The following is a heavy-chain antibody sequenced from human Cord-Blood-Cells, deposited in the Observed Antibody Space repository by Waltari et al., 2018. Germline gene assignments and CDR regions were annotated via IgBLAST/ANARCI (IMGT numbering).Heavy chain of an antibody. CDR3: ARARSYYAFDY. CDR1: GYSISSGYY. D-gene: IGHD1-26*01. V-gene: IGHV4-38-2*01. Sequence: QVQLQESGPGLVKPSETLSLTCAVSGYSISSGYYWGWIRQPPRKGLEWIGIIYHSGSTYYNPSLKSRVTISVDTSKNQFSLKLSSVTAADTAVYYCARARSYYAFDYWGQGTLVTVSS. J-gene: IGHJ4*02. CDR2: IYHSGST.